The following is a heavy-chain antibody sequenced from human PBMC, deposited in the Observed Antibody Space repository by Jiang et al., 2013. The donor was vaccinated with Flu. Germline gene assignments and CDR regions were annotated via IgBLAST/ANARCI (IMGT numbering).Heavy chain of an antibody. CDR2: IYYSGST. V-gene: IGHV4-39*07. D-gene: IGHD3-22*01. CDR1: GGSISSSSYY. CDR3: ASISSGYDAFDI. J-gene: IGHJ3*02. Sequence: KPSETLSLTCTVSGGSISSSSYYWGWIRQPPGKGLEWIGSIYYSGSTYYNPSLKSRVTISVDTSKNQFSLKLSSVTAADTAVYYCASISSGYDAFDIWGQGTMVTVSS.